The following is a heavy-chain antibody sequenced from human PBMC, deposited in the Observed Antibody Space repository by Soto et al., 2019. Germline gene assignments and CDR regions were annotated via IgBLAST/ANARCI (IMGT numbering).Heavy chain of an antibody. CDR3: AKPSGDCSSTSCHYSWYFDY. J-gene: IGHJ4*02. V-gene: IGHV3-23*01. Sequence: GGSLRLSCAASGFTFSSYAMSWVRQAPGKGLEWVSAISGSGGSTYYADSVKGRFTISRDNSKNTLYLQMNSLRAEDTAVYYCAKPSGDCSSTSCHYSWYFDYWGQGTLVTVSS. D-gene: IGHD2-2*01. CDR2: ISGSGGST. CDR1: GFTFSSYA.